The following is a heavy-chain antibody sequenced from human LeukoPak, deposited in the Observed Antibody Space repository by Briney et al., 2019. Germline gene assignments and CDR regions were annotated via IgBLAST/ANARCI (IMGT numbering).Heavy chain of an antibody. V-gene: IGHV1-69*04. D-gene: IGHD3-22*01. CDR1: GGTFSSYA. CDR3: ARDSSGYYGEENFDY. Sequence: VASVKVSCKASGGTFSSYAISWVRQAPGQGLEWMGRIIPIFGIANYAQKFQGRVTITADKSTSTAYMELSSLRSEDTAVYYCARDSSGYYGEENFDYWGQGTLVTVSS. CDR2: IIPIFGIA. J-gene: IGHJ4*02.